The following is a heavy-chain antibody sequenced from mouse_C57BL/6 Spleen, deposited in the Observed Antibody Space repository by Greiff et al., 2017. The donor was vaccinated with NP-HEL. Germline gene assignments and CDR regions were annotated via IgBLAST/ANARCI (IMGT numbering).Heavy chain of an antibody. CDR1: GFTFSDYG. V-gene: IGHV5-17*01. J-gene: IGHJ1*03. Sequence: EVQVVESGGGLVKPGGSLKLSCAASGFTFSDYGMHWVRQAPEKGLEWVAYISSGSSTIYYADTVKGRFTISRDNAKNTLFLQMTSLRSEDTAMYYCAREFYYGSRWYFDVWGTGTTVTVSS. CDR2: ISSGSSTI. CDR3: AREFYYGSRWYFDV. D-gene: IGHD1-1*01.